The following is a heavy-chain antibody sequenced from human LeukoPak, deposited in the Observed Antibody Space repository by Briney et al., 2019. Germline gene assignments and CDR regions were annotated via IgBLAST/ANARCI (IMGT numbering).Heavy chain of an antibody. CDR2: INHSGST. J-gene: IGHJ4*02. CDR1: GGSFSGYY. D-gene: IGHD3-16*01. Sequence: SETLSLTCAVYGGSFSGYYWSWIRQPPGKGLEWIGEINHSGSTNYNPSLKSRVTISVDTSKNQFSLKLSSVTAADTAVYYCARGQGFELGDSFDYWGQGTLVTVS. CDR3: ARGQGFELGDSFDY. V-gene: IGHV4-34*01.